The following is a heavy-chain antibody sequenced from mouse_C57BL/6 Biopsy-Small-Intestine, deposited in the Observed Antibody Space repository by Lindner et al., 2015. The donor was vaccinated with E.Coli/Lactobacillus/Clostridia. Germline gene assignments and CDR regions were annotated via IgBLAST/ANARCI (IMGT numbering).Heavy chain of an antibody. V-gene: IGHV1-54*01. CDR2: INPGSGGT. J-gene: IGHJ2*01. CDR3: AREETGTNYFDY. D-gene: IGHD4-1*01. CDR1: GYAFTNYL. Sequence: VQLQESGAELVRPGTSVKVSCKASGYAFTNYLIEWVKQRPGQGLEWIGVINPGSGGTNYNEKFKGKATLTADKSSSTAYMQFSSLTSDDSAIYYCAREETGTNYFDYWGQGTTLTVSS.